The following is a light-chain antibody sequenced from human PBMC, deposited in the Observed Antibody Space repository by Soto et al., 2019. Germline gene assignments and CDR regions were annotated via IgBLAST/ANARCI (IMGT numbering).Light chain of an antibody. CDR2: DVS. Sequence: QSALTQPASVSGSPGQSITISCTGTSSDVGGYNYVSWYQQHPGKAPKLMIYDVSNRPSGVSNRFSGSKSGNTASLTISGLQAEDEADYYCGSYTCSSTYVFGTGTKVTVL. J-gene: IGLJ1*01. CDR1: SSDVGGYNY. CDR3: GSYTCSSTYV. V-gene: IGLV2-14*01.